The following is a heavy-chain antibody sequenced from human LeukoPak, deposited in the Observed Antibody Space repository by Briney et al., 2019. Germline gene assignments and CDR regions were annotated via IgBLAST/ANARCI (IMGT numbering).Heavy chain of an antibody. CDR2: FDPEDGET. D-gene: IGHD1-26*01. V-gene: IGHV1-24*01. CDR3: ATDSPNSYSGSYFDY. J-gene: IGHJ4*02. Sequence: ASVKVSCKVSGYTLTELSMHWVRQAPGEGLEWMGGFDPEDGETIYAQKFQGRVTMTEDTSTDTAYMELSSLRSEDTAVYYCATDSPNSYSGSYFDYWGQGTLVTVSS. CDR1: GYTLTELS.